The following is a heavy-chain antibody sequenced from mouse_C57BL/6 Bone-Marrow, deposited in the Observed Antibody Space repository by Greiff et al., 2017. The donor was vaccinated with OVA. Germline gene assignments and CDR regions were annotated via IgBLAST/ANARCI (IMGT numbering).Heavy chain of an antibody. V-gene: IGHV1-85*01. CDR1: GYTFTSYD. Sequence: VKLVESGPELVKPGASVKLSCKASGYTFTSYDINWVKQRPGQGLEWIGWIYPRDGSTKYNEKFKGKATLTVDTSSSTAYMELHSLTSEDSAVYFCARGYDYDVGAWFAYWGQGTLVTVSA. CDR2: IYPRDGST. J-gene: IGHJ3*01. CDR3: ARGYDYDVGAWFAY. D-gene: IGHD2-4*01.